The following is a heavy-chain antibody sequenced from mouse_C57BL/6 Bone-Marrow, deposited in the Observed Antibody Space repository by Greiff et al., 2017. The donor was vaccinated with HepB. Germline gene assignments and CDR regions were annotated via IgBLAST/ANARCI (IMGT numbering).Heavy chain of an antibody. V-gene: IGHV1-69*01. Sequence: VQLQQPGAELVMPGASVKLSCKASGYTFTSYWMHWVKQRPGQGLEWIGEIDPSDSYTNYNQKFKGKSTLTVDKSSSTAYMQLSSLTSEDSAVYYCAVYGSYYFDYWGQGTTLTVSS. CDR2: IDPSDSYT. CDR3: AVYGSYYFDY. D-gene: IGHD1-1*01. CDR1: GYTFTSYW. J-gene: IGHJ2*01.